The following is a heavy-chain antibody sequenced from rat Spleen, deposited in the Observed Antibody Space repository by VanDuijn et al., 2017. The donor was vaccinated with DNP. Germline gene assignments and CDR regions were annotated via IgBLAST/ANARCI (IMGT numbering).Heavy chain of an antibody. CDR1: GFTFSDYA. V-gene: IGHV5-7*01. Sequence: EVQLVESGGGLVQPGRSLKLSCAASGFTFSDYAMAWVRQAPKKGLEWVATISYDGSRTYYRDSVKGRFTISRDNAKSTLYLQMDSLRSEDTATYYCATHSYYGPPYYYAMDAWGQGTSVTVSS. CDR2: ISYDGSRT. D-gene: IGHD1-6*01. J-gene: IGHJ4*01. CDR3: ATHSYYGPPYYYAMDA.